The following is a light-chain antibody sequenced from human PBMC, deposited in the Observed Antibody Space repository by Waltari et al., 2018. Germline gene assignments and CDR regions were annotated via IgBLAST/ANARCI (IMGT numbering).Light chain of an antibody. J-gene: IGKJ3*01. CDR1: QGIRND. CDR2: VAS. CDR3: LQHDTYPLT. Sequence: DIQMTQSPSSLSASLGDRVTITCRASQGIRNDLDWYQQKPGKAPKRLIYVASSLQSGVPSRFSGSGSGTEFTLTISSLQPEDFATYFCLQHDTYPLTFGPGTKLDIK. V-gene: IGKV1-17*01.